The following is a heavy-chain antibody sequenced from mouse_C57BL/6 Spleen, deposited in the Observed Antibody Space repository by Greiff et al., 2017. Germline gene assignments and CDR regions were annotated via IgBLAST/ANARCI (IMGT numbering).Heavy chain of an antibody. CDR3: ARNSRLGYAMDY. V-gene: IGHV2-2*01. D-gene: IGHD2-2*01. CDR1: GFSLTSYG. Sequence: VQVVESGPGLVQPSQSLSITCTVSGFSLTSYGVHWVRQSPGKGLEWLGVIWSGGSTDYKAAFISRLSISKDNSKSQVFFKMNSLQADDTAIYYCARNSRLGYAMDYWGQGTSVTVSS. CDR2: IWSGGST. J-gene: IGHJ4*01.